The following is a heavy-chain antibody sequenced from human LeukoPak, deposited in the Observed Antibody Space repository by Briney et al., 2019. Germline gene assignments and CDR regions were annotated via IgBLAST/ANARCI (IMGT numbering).Heavy chain of an antibody. D-gene: IGHD2-15*01. Sequence: ASVKVSCKASGYTFTGYYMHWVRQAPGQGLEWMGWINPNSGGTNYAQKFQGRVTMTRDTSISTAYMELSRLRSDDTAVYYCARGYCSGGSCYSGDYWGQGTLVTVSS. V-gene: IGHV1-2*02. CDR2: INPNSGGT. CDR3: ARGYCSGGSCYSGDY. J-gene: IGHJ4*02. CDR1: GYTFTGYY.